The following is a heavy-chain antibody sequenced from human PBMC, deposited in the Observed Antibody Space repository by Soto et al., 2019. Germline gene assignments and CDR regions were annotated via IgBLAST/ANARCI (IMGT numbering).Heavy chain of an antibody. V-gene: IGHV4-59*01. J-gene: IGHJ4*02. Sequence: SETLSLTCTVSGGSISSYYWSWIRQPPGKGLERIGYIYYSGSTNYNPSLKSRVTISVDTSKNQCSLKLSSVTAADTAVYYCARDGGIDSSGYYLLDYWGQGTLVTSPQ. CDR2: IYYSGST. CDR3: ARDGGIDSSGYYLLDY. D-gene: IGHD3-22*01. CDR1: GGSISSYY.